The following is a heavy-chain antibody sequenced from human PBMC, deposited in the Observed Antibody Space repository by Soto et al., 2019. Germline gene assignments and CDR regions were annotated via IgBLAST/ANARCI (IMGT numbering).Heavy chain of an antibody. CDR2: TYYRSKWYN. CDR3: AREGIAVAPSSPPAFDY. J-gene: IGHJ4*02. V-gene: IGHV6-1*01. CDR1: GDSVSSNSAA. Sequence: PSQTLSLTCAISGDSVSSNSAAWNWIRQSPSRGLEWLGRTYYRSKWYNDYAVSVKSRITINPGTSKNQFSLQLNSVTPEDTAVYYCAREGIAVAPSSPPAFDYWGQGTLVTVSS. D-gene: IGHD6-19*01.